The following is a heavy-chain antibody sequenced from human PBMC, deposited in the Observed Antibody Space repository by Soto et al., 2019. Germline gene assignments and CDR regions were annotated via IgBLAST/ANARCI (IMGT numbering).Heavy chain of an antibody. D-gene: IGHD1-26*01. CDR3: CRSSEGVFGIIIEGSNSFAP. CDR2: INPNGGST. V-gene: IGHV1-46*01. Sequence: ASVKVSCKAPADTFTSYYIHLVRQAPGHGLEGMGVINPNGGSTSFEQTFPSRRTMITDTFTHTVFTELESLRCEDQGDYYLCRSSEGVFGIIIEGSNSFAPWGQGSLVTVSS. J-gene: IGHJ5*02. CDR1: ADTFTSYY.